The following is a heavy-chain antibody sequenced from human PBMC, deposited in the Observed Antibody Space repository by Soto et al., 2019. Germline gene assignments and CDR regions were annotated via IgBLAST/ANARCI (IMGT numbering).Heavy chain of an antibody. D-gene: IGHD6-13*01. V-gene: IGHV5-10-1*01. CDR3: TRRAAVRTGYYAMDV. Sequence: GDSLKLSFKGSGYYFSNYAIIWVRQLPGKGLEGMGKIDPGDSDANYSPSFQGHVTISADMSITTAYLLWGSLKASDSAIYYCTRRAAVRTGYYAMDVWGQGTTVTVSS. CDR2: IDPGDSDA. J-gene: IGHJ6*02. CDR1: GYYFSNYA.